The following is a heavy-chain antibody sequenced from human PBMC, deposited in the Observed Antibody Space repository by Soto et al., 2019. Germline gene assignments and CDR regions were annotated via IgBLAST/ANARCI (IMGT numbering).Heavy chain of an antibody. J-gene: IGHJ6*02. D-gene: IGHD3-16*01. CDR3: ARVPSEGVGGMDV. V-gene: IGHV4-59*01. CDR2: KYYSGNT. Sequence: PSETLSLTCTVSGGSINYYWWSWIRQSPGKGLEWIGYKYYSGNTNYNPSLKSRVTISIDTSKNQFSLSLSSVTAADTAVYYCARVPSEGVGGMDVWGQGTTVTVSS. CDR1: GGSINYYW.